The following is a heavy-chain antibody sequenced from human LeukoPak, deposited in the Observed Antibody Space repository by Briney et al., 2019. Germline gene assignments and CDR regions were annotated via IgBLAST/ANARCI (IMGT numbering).Heavy chain of an antibody. D-gene: IGHD3-10*01. V-gene: IGHV3-33*01. CDR2: IYTDGSTK. CDR1: GFIFSNSG. J-gene: IGHJ4*02. Sequence: GGSLRLSCAASGFIFSNSGMHWVRQAPGKGLEWVTVIYTDGSTKYYADSVKGRVTISTDNSQNTLYLQMNSLRAEDTAVYYCARNSGGRRYYFTEWGQGTLVTVSS. CDR3: ARNSGGRRYYFTE.